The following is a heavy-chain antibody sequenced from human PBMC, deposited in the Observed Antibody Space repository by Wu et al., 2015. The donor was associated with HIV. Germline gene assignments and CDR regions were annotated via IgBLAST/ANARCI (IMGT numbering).Heavy chain of an antibody. V-gene: IGHV1-2*02. D-gene: IGHD2-15*01. Sequence: QVQLVQSGAEVTKPGASVKVSCKASGGTFSSYAISWVRQAPGQGLEWMGWIRPDSGATNYAEKFEDRVTMTRDASISTAYMQLNRLRSDDTAVYYCARACGGSCYSSRYYYGMDVWGQGTTVTVSS. CDR2: IRPDSGAT. J-gene: IGHJ6*02. CDR3: ARACGGSCYSSRYYYGMDV. CDR1: GGTFSSYA.